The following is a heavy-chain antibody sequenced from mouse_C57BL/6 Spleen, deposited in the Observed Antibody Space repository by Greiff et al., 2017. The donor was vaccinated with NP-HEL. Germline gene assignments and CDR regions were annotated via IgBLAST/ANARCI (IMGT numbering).Heavy chain of an antibody. J-gene: IGHJ2*01. D-gene: IGHD1-1*01. V-gene: IGHV3-6*01. CDR2: ISYDGSN. CDR1: GYSITSGYY. CDR3: ARDRDYYGSSGFDY. Sequence: DVKLQESGPGLVKPSQSLSLTCSVTGYSITSGYYWNWIRQFPGNKLEWMGYISYDGSNNYNPSLKNRISITRDTSKNQFFLKLNSVTTEDTATYYCARDRDYYGSSGFDYWGQGTTLTVSS.